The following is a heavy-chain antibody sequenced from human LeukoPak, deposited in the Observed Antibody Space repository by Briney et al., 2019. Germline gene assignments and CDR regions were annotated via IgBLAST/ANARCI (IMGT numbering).Heavy chain of an antibody. CDR2: ISSTLSYI. CDR3: AREPGVYATFY. J-gene: IGHJ4*02. D-gene: IGHD2-8*01. Sequence: GGSLRLSCAASGFTFSSYSMNWVRQAPGKGLEWISSISSTLSYIYYADSLKGRFTISRDNAKNSLYLQMNSLRAEDTAVYYCAREPGVYATFYWGQGTLVTVSS. CDR1: GFTFSSYS. V-gene: IGHV3-21*01.